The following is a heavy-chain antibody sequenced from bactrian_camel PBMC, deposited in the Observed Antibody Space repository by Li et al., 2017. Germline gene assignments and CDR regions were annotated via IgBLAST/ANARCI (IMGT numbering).Heavy chain of an antibody. Sequence: HVQLVESGGGSVQAGGSLKLSCTTSGYTKCMAWFRQLPGKEREAVASIAMDGSTSYIDPVTGRFTISRDNAKNVLYLQMDSLRTEDTAMYYCASDPCSAFRGLGQDEYDYWGQGTQVTVS. CDR3: ASDPCSAFRGLGQDEYDY. V-gene: IGHV3S53*01. J-gene: IGHJ4*01. CDR1: GYTKC. CDR2: IAMDGST. D-gene: IGHD1*01.